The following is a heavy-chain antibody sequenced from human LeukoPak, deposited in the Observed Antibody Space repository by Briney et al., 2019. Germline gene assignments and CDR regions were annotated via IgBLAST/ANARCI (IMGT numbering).Heavy chain of an antibody. D-gene: IGHD3-22*01. CDR1: EGSISSYY. CDR3: ARQAYDSIGFYDY. CDR2: ISDSGST. Sequence: KPSETLSLTCTVSEGSISSYYWSWIRQPPGKGLEWIGYISDSGSTNYNPSLMSRVTISVDTSKNQFSLKLNSVTAADTAVYYCARQAYDSIGFYDYWGQGTLVTVSS. V-gene: IGHV4-59*01. J-gene: IGHJ4*02.